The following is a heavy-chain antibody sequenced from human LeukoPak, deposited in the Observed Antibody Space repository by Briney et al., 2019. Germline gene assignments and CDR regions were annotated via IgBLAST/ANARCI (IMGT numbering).Heavy chain of an antibody. CDR1: GFTFSSYS. CDR2: ISGSGGST. D-gene: IGHD6-13*01. CDR3: AKHILAAAGNDAFDI. Sequence: PGGSLRLSCAASGFTFSSYSMNWVRQAPGKGLEWVSAISGSGGSTYYADSVKGRFTISRDNSKNTLYLQMNSLRAEDTAVYYCAKHILAAAGNDAFDIWGQGTMVTVSS. V-gene: IGHV3-23*01. J-gene: IGHJ3*02.